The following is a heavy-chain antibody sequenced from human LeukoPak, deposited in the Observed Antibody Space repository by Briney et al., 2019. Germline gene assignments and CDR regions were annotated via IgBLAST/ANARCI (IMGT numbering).Heavy chain of an antibody. Sequence: ASVKVSCKASGYTLSSFGLSWVRQAPGQGLEWMGWITYYQGNTNAAERFRGRLTMTTDTSTSTAYMELRSLRSDDTAVYYCARDLGPDSSGYNSDYWGQGTLVTVSS. CDR3: ARDLGPDSSGYNSDY. J-gene: IGHJ4*02. D-gene: IGHD3-22*01. CDR2: ITYYQGNT. CDR1: GYTLSSFG. V-gene: IGHV1-18*01.